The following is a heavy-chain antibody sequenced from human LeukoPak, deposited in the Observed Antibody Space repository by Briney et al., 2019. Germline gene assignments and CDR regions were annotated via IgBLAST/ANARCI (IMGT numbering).Heavy chain of an antibody. J-gene: IGHJ4*02. Sequence: SETLSLTCTVSGGSISNYYWSWIRQPPGKGLEWIGYIYYSGSTSYNPSLKSRVTISVDTSKNQFSLKLSSVTAADTAVYYCARVMGNEVATFRFDYWGQGTLVTVSS. CDR3: ARVMGNEVATFRFDY. V-gene: IGHV4-59*01. CDR1: GGSISNYY. D-gene: IGHD5-12*01. CDR2: IYYSGST.